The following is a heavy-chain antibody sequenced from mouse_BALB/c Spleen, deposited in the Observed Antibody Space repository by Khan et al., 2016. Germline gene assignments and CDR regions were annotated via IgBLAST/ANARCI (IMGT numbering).Heavy chain of an antibody. CDR2: INPGSGGT. CDR3: ARYDGNYYAMDC. CDR1: GYAFTNYL. V-gene: IGHV1-54*01. J-gene: IGHJ4*01. Sequence: QVQLKQSGAELVRPGTSVKVSCKASGYAFTNYLIEWVKQRPGQGLEWIGVINPGSGGTNYNEKFKGKATLTADKSSSTAYMQLSSLTSDDSAVSFCARYDGNYYAMDCWGQGTSVTVSS. D-gene: IGHD2-3*01.